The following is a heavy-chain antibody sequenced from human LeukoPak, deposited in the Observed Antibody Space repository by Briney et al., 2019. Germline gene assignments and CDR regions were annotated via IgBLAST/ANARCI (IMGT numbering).Heavy chain of an antibody. CDR1: GYSFTSYW. CDR2: IYPGDSDT. CDR3: ARPGRGYCSGGSCYPTPFDY. Sequence: GESLKISRKGSGYSFTSYWIGWVRQMPGKGLEWMGIIYPGDSDTRYSPSFQGQVTISADKSISTAYLQWSSLKASDTAMYYCARPGRGYCSGGSCYPTPFDYWGQGTLVTVSS. V-gene: IGHV5-51*01. J-gene: IGHJ4*02. D-gene: IGHD2-15*01.